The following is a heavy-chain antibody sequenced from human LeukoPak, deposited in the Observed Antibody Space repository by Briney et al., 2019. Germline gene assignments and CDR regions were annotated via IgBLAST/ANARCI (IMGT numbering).Heavy chain of an antibody. CDR2: INHSGST. D-gene: IGHD6-13*01. Sequence: SETLSLTCAVYGGSFSGYYWSWIRQPPGKGLEWIGEINHSGSTNYNPSLKSRVTISVDTSKNQFSLKLSSVTAADTAVYYCARVIAAAPPPSIGMDVWGQGTTVTVSS. J-gene: IGHJ6*02. CDR3: ARVIAAAPPPSIGMDV. CDR1: GGSFSGYY. V-gene: IGHV4-34*01.